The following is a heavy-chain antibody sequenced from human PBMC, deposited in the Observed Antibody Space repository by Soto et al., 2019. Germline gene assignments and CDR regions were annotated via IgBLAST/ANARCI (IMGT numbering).Heavy chain of an antibody. CDR2: INPNSGGT. Sequence: SVKVSCKASGFTFSAYYIHCVRQAPGQGLEWIGWINPNSGGTNNAQKFQGRVTMTRDTSTSTVYMELSSLISDDTAVYYCARVGSPPGGLAFWGRGTTDTVSS. J-gene: IGHJ6*02. V-gene: IGHV1-2*02. D-gene: IGHD2-15*01. CDR1: GFTFSAYY. CDR3: ARVGSPPGGLAF.